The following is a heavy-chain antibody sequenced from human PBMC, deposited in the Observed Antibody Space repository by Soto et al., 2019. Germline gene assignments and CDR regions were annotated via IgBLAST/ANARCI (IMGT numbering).Heavy chain of an antibody. D-gene: IGHD3-3*01. V-gene: IGHV4-34*01. J-gene: IGHJ5*02. CDR2: IDHTGGT. Sequence: SETLSLTCAVYAETFTGYYWSWIRQSPGKGLEWIGEIDHTGGTNYSPSLQSRVTISQDTSKKQFSLKLTSVTAADTAVYYCARVTIIPNPIWFDPWGQGTLVTVSS. CDR1: AETFTGYY. CDR3: ARVTIIPNPIWFDP.